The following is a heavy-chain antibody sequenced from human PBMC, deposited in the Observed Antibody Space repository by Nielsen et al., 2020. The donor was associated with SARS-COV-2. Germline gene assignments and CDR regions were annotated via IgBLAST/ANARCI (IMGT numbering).Heavy chain of an antibody. V-gene: IGHV3-30-3*01. Sequence: GESLKISCAASGFTFSSYAFHWVRQAPGKGLEWVAVISYDGSNRYYADSVEGRFTNSRDNSKNTLYLQMNSLRAEDTAVYYCARAFEELGYCSSTSCPFDYWGQGTLVTVSS. D-gene: IGHD2-2*01. CDR1: GFTFSSYA. CDR2: ISYDGSNR. CDR3: ARAFEELGYCSSTSCPFDY. J-gene: IGHJ4*02.